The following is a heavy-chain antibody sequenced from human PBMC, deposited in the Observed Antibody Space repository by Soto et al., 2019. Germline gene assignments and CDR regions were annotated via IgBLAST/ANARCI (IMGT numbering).Heavy chain of an antibody. CDR1: GYSFTSYW. V-gene: IGHV5-10-1*01. J-gene: IGHJ6*02. CDR3: ARHQCGGSCSDYYYYGMDV. CDR2: IDPSDSYT. D-gene: IGHD2-15*01. Sequence: PGESLKISCKGSGYSFTSYWISWVRQMPGKGLEWMGRIDPSDSYTNYSPSFQGHVTISADKSISTAYLQWSSLKASDTATYYCARHQCGGSCSDYYYYGMDVWGQGTTVTVSS.